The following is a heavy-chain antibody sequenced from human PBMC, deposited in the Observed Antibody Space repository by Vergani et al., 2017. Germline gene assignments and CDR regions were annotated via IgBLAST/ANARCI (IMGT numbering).Heavy chain of an antibody. D-gene: IGHD5/OR15-5a*01. V-gene: IGHV4-61*02. CDR1: GGSISTGSYY. Sequence: QVQLQESGPGLVKPSQTLSLTCTVSGGSISTGSYYWTWIRQPAGKGLEWIGRIYTRGTPNYNPSLKSRVTISLDPSRNQFSLKLSSVTAADTAVYFCARDPRSTPHAFYIWGQGTRVTVS. J-gene: IGHJ3*02. CDR3: ARDPRSTPHAFYI. CDR2: IYTRGTP.